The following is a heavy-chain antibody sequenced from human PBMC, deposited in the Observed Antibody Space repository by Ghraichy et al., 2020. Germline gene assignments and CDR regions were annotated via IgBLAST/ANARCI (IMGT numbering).Heavy chain of an antibody. CDR1: GFTFSSYG. CDR2: ISYDGSNK. CDR3: AKDGAHPVSSIAAVYYYYGMDF. Sequence: GESLNISCAASGFTFSSYGMHWVRQAPGKGLEWVAVISYDGSNKYYADSVKGRFTISRDNSKNTLYLQMNSLRAEDTAVYYCAKDGAHPVSSIAAVYYYYGMDFWGQGSTVTFSS. D-gene: IGHD6-6*01. V-gene: IGHV3-30*18. J-gene: IGHJ6*02.